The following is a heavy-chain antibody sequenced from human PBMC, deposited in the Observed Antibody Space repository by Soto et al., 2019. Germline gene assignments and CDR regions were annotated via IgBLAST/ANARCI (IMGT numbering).Heavy chain of an antibody. CDR1: GYSFTGYY. D-gene: IGHD3-3*01. Sequence: QVQLVQSGAEVRKPGASVKVSCKTSGYSFTGYYIHWVRQAPGQGLEWMGWIKPLSGETHYAQKFQGRVIMTRNTSMSTAYMELTSLIFDDTALYYCARKTLNAQFGDWGQGTLVTVSS. J-gene: IGHJ1*01. CDR2: IKPLSGET. V-gene: IGHV1-2*02. CDR3: ARKTLNAQFGD.